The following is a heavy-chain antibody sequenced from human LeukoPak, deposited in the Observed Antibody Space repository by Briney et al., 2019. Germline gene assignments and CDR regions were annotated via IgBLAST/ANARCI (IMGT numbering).Heavy chain of an antibody. V-gene: IGHV3-48*01. J-gene: IGHJ4*02. CDR3: ARDHAPAYYYDSSGSLGY. Sequence: GGSLRLSCAASGFTFSRYSLNWVRQAPGKGLEWVSYISPSSGTIYYADSVKGRFTISRDNAKNSLYLQMNSLRAEDTAVYYCARDHAPAYYYDSSGSLGYWGQGTLVTVSS. CDR1: GFTFSRYS. CDR2: ISPSSGTI. D-gene: IGHD3-22*01.